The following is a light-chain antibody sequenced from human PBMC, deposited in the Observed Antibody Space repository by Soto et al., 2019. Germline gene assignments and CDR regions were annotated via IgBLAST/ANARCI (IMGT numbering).Light chain of an antibody. CDR2: SND. CDR3: AAWDGSLNGWV. V-gene: IGLV1-44*01. CDR1: SSSIGSNT. J-gene: IGLJ3*02. Sequence: QSALTQAPSASGTPGQRVTISCSGSSSSIGSNTVSWYQQVPGTAPKLLIYSNDQRPSGVPDRFSGSKSGTSASLAIGGLQSEDVADYYCAAWDGSLNGWVFGGGTKLTVL.